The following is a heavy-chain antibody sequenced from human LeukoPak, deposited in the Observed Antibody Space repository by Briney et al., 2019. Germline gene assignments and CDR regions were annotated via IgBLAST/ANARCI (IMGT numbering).Heavy chain of an antibody. Sequence: PSQTLSLNFTVSVGSISSGGSYLSWIRHHPGKFLEWIGCIYYSGSTYYNPSLKSRVTISVDTSKNQFSLKLSSVTAADTAVYYCESSSLLWFGELRGFDPWGQGTLVTVSS. D-gene: IGHD3-10*01. CDR1: VGSISSGGSY. V-gene: IGHV4-31*03. CDR2: IYYSGST. CDR3: ESSSLLWFGELRGFDP. J-gene: IGHJ5*02.